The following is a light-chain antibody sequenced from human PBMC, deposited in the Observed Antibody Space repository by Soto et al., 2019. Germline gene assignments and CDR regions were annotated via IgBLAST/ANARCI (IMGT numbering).Light chain of an antibody. J-gene: IGLJ1*01. V-gene: IGLV2-14*01. CDR2: EVT. Sequence: QSVLTQPASVSGSPGQSITISCTGTSSDVGAYNYVSWYQQHPGKAPKLIIYEVTNRPSEISNRFSGSKSGNTASLTISGLQAEDEAEYYCSSYTSGSTYVFGTGTKVTVL. CDR3: SSYTSGSTYV. CDR1: SSDVGAYNY.